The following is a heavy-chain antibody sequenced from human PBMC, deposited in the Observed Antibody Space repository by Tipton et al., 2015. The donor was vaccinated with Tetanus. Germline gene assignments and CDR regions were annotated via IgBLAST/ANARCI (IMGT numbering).Heavy chain of an antibody. J-gene: IGHJ6*02. Sequence: SLRLSCAASGFTFDGYAMHWVRQAPGKGLEWVSGISWNSGSIGYADSVKGRFTISRDNAKNSLYLQMNSLRAEDTALYYCAKDNGPHYYYYGMDVWGQGTTVTVSS. CDR3: AKDNGPHYYYYGMDV. CDR2: ISWNSGSI. CDR1: GFTFDGYA. V-gene: IGHV3-9*01.